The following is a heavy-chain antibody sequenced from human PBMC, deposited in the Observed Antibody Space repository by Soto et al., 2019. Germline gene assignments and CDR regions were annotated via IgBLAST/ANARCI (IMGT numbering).Heavy chain of an antibody. D-gene: IGHD2-15*01. CDR2: INCGGSST. V-gene: IGHV3-74*01. Sequence: GGSLRLSCAASGFTFSSYSMNWVRQAPGKGLVWVSRINCGGSSTSYADSVKGRFTISRDNAKNTLYLQMNSLGVEDTAVYYCANGYCSGGSCYSPFEYWSQGALVTVSS. J-gene: IGHJ4*02. CDR1: GFTFSSYS. CDR3: ANGYCSGGSCYSPFEY.